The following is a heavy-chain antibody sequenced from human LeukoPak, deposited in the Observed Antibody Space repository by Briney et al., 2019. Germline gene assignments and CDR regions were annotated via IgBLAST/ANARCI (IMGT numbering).Heavy chain of an antibody. J-gene: IGHJ3*02. V-gene: IGHV4-39*01. CDR2: TYYSGST. CDR3: ARNMTAVARLDVFDI. Sequence: SGTLSLTCTVSGDSMSSSFHYWGWIRQSPGKGLEWIGSTYYSGSTYYNPSLKSRVTISVDTSKNQFSLELRSVTAADTAIYYCARNMTAVARLDVFDIWGPGTMVTVSS. CDR1: GDSMSSSFHY. D-gene: IGHD4-17*01.